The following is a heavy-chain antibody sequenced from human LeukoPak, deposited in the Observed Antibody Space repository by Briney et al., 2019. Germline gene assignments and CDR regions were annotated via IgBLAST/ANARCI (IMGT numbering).Heavy chain of an antibody. Sequence: PSETLSLACSVSGGSISSYYWSWIRQPPGQGLEWIAYMHSSGFIYYNPSLESRATISVDASRSQVSLKVTSVTVADTAVYYCATRQGPYSGSYDYFDPWGQGTLVTVSS. J-gene: IGHJ5*02. D-gene: IGHD1-26*01. V-gene: IGHV4-4*09. CDR1: GGSISSYY. CDR3: ATRQGPYSGSYDYFDP. CDR2: MHSSGFI.